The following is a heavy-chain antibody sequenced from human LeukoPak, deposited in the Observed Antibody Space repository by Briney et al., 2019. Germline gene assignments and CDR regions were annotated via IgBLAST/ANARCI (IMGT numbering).Heavy chain of an antibody. CDR1: GFTFSSYW. V-gene: IGHV3-7*03. CDR3: AKEGRSLQTY. D-gene: IGHD5-24*01. CDR2: IKEDGTET. J-gene: IGHJ4*02. Sequence: GGSLRLSCAASGFTFSSYWMNWARLAPGKGLEWVANIKEDGTETYYVDSVKGRFTISRDNAKNSLYLQMNSLRVEDTAVYYCAKEGRSLQTYWGQGTLVTVSS.